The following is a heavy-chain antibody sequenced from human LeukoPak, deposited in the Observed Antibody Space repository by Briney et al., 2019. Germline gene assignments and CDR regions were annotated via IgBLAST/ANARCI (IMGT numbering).Heavy chain of an antibody. J-gene: IGHJ4*02. V-gene: IGHV3-30*02. CDR2: IRYDGSNK. D-gene: IGHD3-22*01. CDR3: AKDFLYYYDSSGSFDY. Sequence: GGSLRLSCAASGFTFSSYGMHWVRQAPGKGLEWVAFIRYDGSNKYYADSVKGRFTISRDNSKNTLYLQMNSLRAEDTAVYYCAKDFLYYYDSSGSFDYWGQGTLVTVSS. CDR1: GFTFSSYG.